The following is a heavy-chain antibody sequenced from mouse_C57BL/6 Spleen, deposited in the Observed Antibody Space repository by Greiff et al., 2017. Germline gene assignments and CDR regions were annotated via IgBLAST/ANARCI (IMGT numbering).Heavy chain of an antibody. J-gene: IGHJ2*01. Sequence: VQLKQSGEGLVKPGGSLKLSCAASGFTFSSYAMSWVRQTPEKRLEWVAYISSGGDYIYYADTVKGRFTISRDNARNTLYLQMSSLKSEDTAMYYCTRDRGYYGSSYGVYFDYWGQGTTLTVSS. CDR1: GFTFSSYA. CDR2: ISSGGDYI. CDR3: TRDRGYYGSSYGVYFDY. V-gene: IGHV5-9-1*02. D-gene: IGHD1-1*01.